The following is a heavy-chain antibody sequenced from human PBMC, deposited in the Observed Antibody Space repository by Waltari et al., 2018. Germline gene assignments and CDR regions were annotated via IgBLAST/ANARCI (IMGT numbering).Heavy chain of an antibody. CDR3: ATWTGGSLGAFDN. D-gene: IGHD7-27*01. CDR1: GFTVSNNY. Sequence: EVQLVESGGGLIQPGGSLRLSCEVSGFTVSNNYIGWVRQAPGKGVGWVSVIYGGGDTYDADAVRGRFTISRDNSKDTLYLQMNSLRVEDTALYYCATWTGGSLGAFDNWGQGTMVTVSS. V-gene: IGHV3-53*01. J-gene: IGHJ3*02. CDR2: IYGGGDT.